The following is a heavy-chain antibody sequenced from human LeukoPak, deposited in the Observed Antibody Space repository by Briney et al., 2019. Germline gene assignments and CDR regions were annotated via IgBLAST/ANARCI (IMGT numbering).Heavy chain of an antibody. Sequence: GGSLRLSCGASGFIFSTYRMTWVRQAPGKGLEWVAVISYDGSNKYYADSVKGRFTISRDNSKNTLYLQMNSLRAEDTAVYYCARAERITMVRGVTRLLYYYYYMDVWGKGTTVTVSS. V-gene: IGHV3-30*03. CDR1: GFIFSTYR. J-gene: IGHJ6*03. CDR2: ISYDGSNK. CDR3: ARAERITMVRGVTRLLYYYYYMDV. D-gene: IGHD3-10*01.